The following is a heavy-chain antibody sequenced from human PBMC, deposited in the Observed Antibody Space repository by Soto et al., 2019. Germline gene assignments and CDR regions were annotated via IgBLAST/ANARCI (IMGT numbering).Heavy chain of an antibody. V-gene: IGHV1-69*01. Sequence: VQLVQSGAEVKKPGSSVKVSCKASGGTFSSYAISWVRQAPGQGLEWMGGIIPIFGTANYAQKFQGRVTITADESTSTAYMELSSLRSEDTAVYYCARADFVVVVAYYYYGMDVWGQGTTVTVSS. CDR3: ARADFVVVVAYYYYGMDV. D-gene: IGHD2-15*01. CDR1: GGTFSSYA. J-gene: IGHJ6*02. CDR2: IIPIFGTA.